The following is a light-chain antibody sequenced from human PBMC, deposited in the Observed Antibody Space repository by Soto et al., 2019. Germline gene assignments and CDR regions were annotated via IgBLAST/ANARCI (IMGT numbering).Light chain of an antibody. CDR3: QQYGSSPWT. Sequence: DIVMTQSPATLSVSPGETASLSCRASQSAGNFLAWYQQKPGQAPRLLIYYISTRATGIPARFSGSGSGTDFTLTISRLEPEDFAVYYCQQYGSSPWTFGQGTKVDIK. V-gene: IGKV3-20*01. CDR1: QSAGNF. CDR2: YIS. J-gene: IGKJ1*01.